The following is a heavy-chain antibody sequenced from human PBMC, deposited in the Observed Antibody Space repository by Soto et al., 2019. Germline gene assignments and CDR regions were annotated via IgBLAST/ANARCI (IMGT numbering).Heavy chain of an antibody. CDR3: ASEYRYCSSTSCFRWFDP. D-gene: IGHD2-2*01. Sequence: SETLSLTCAVSGGSISSSNWWSWVRQPPGKGLEWIGEIYHSGSTNYNPSLKSRVTISVDKSKNQFSLKLSSVTAADTAVYYCASEYRYCSSTSCFRWFDPWGQGTLVTVSS. CDR1: GGSISSSNW. V-gene: IGHV4-4*02. J-gene: IGHJ5*02. CDR2: IYHSGST.